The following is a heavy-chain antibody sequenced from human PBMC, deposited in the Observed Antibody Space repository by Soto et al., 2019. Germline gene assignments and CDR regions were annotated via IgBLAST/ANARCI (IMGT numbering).Heavy chain of an antibody. CDR3: ARDSDYYSSGSFDY. Sequence: QVQLQESGPGLVKPSQTLSLTCSVSGDSISSSGYYWSWIRQRPGKGLEWIGNIYYSGSSYNNPSLKSRVTLSVNTSKNQFSLKLRSVTAADTAVYYCARDSDYYSSGSFDYWGQGTLVTVSS. CDR2: IYYSGSS. J-gene: IGHJ4*02. D-gene: IGHD3-10*01. CDR1: GDSISSSGYY. V-gene: IGHV4-31*03.